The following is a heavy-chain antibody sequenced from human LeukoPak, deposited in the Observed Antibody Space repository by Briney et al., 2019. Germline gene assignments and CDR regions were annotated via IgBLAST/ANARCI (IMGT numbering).Heavy chain of an antibody. CDR3: AREDQGNAFDI. V-gene: IGHV4-31*11. J-gene: IGHJ3*02. CDR1: GGSIYAGAYY. D-gene: IGHD2-2*01. Sequence: SQTLSLTCAVSGGSIYAGAYYWSWIRQHPEKGLEWIGYIYYSGDTLYNPSLKRRVIVSLDMSKNQFSLRLNSVTAADTAVYYCAREDQGNAFDIWGQGTMVTVSS. CDR2: IYYSGDT.